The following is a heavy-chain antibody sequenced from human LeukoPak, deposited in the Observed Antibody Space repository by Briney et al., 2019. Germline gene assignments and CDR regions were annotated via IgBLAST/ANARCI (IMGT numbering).Heavy chain of an antibody. CDR2: IRGKADDYAS. CDR1: GFTFSGSA. V-gene: IGHV3-73*01. CDR3: SRLAAFGSA. Sequence: GGSLRLSCAASGFTFSGSAIHWVRQASGKGLEWIGRIRGKADDYASVYAASVEGRFTISRDDSTNAAYLQMNSLKIEDTAVYYCSRLAAFGSAWGQGTLVTVSS. D-gene: IGHD3-10*01. J-gene: IGHJ4*02.